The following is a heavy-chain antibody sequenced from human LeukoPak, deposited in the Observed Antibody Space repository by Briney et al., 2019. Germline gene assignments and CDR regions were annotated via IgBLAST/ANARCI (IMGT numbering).Heavy chain of an antibody. CDR3: ARGLVDYELPKGYIDY. CDR1: GGSFSGYY. Sequence: SETLSLTCAVYGGSFSGYYWSWIRQPPGKGLEWIGEINHSGSTNYNPSLKSRVTISVDTSKSQFSLKLRSVTAADTAVYFCARGLVDYELPKGYIDYWGQGTLVTVSS. V-gene: IGHV4-34*01. CDR2: INHSGST. J-gene: IGHJ4*02. D-gene: IGHD4-17*01.